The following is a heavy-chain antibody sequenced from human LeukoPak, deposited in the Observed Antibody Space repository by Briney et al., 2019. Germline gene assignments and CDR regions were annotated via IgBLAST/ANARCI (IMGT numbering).Heavy chain of an antibody. Sequence: GGSLRLSCAASGFSFSSYAMSWVRQAPGKGLEWVSAISGSGGSTYYADSVKGRFTISRDNSENTLYLQMNSLRAEDTAVYYCAREYSSSPGFDYWGQGTLVTVSS. J-gene: IGHJ4*02. V-gene: IGHV3-23*01. D-gene: IGHD6-13*01. CDR2: ISGSGGST. CDR3: AREYSSSPGFDY. CDR1: GFSFSSYA.